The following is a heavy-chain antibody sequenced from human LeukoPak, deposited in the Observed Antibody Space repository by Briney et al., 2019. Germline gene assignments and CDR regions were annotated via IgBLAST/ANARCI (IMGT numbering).Heavy chain of an antibody. J-gene: IGHJ4*02. CDR3: ARGRGSSWYYFGY. CDR2: IYTSGNT. CDR1: GGSISSSSYY. Sequence: SETLSLTCTVSGGSISSSSYYWSWVRQPAGKGLEWIGRIYTSGNTNYNPSLKGRVTMSVDTSKNQFSLNLSSVTAADTAVYYCARGRGSSWYYFGYWGQGTLVTVSS. V-gene: IGHV4-61*02. D-gene: IGHD6-13*01.